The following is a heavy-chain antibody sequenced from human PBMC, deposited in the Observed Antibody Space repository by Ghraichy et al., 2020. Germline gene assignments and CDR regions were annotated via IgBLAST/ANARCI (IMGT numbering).Heavy chain of an antibody. D-gene: IGHD2-2*02. CDR3: ASGGPTPAISWAFDS. CDR1: GVSFSSYY. V-gene: IGHV4-34*01. Sequence: SETLSLTCSVYGVSFSSYYWSWIRQPPGKGLEWIGQIDHSGRTTYTPSLKSRVSMSVDTSKNQFSLNLNSVTAADPAFYFCASGGPTPAISWAFDSWGQGPLVTVSS. J-gene: IGHJ4*02. CDR2: IDHSGRT.